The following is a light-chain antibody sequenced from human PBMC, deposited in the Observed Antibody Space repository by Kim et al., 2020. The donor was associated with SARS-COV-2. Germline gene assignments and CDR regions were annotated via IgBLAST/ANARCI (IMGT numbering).Light chain of an antibody. CDR1: KLGDKY. CDR2: QDS. CDR3: QAWDSSTSVV. V-gene: IGLV3-1*01. Sequence: SPGQTATITCSGGKLGDKYACWYQQKPGQSPLLVIYQDSKRPSGVPDRFSGSNSGNTATLTISGTQAMDEADYYCQAWDSSTSVVFGGGTKLTVL. J-gene: IGLJ2*01.